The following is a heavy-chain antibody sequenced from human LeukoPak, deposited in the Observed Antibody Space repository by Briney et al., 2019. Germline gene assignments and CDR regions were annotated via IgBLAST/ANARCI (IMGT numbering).Heavy chain of an antibody. J-gene: IGHJ4*02. V-gene: IGHV3-48*01. D-gene: IGHD3-10*01. CDR3: AKDRGSGSYGYFDY. CDR1: GFTFSSYS. Sequence: TGGSLRLSCAASGFTFSSYSMNWVRQAPGKGPEWVSYISSSSSTIYYADSEKGRFTISRDNSKNTLYLQMNSLRAEDTAVYYCAKDRGSGSYGYFDYWGQGTLVTVSS. CDR2: ISSSSSTI.